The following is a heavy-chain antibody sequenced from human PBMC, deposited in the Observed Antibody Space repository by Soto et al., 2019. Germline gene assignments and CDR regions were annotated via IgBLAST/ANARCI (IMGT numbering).Heavy chain of an antibody. Sequence: QVQLVQSGAEVKKPGSSVKVSCKASGGSFGNSAINWVRQTPGQGLEWLGGFIPVYRTLNYAQKFQGRVTITADESTGTAYMTLSSLASDDTAVYYCATGVIWIGYFTVDSWGQGPGSPSPQ. D-gene: IGHD3-3*01. CDR3: ATGVIWIGYFTVDS. J-gene: IGHJ4*02. CDR1: GGSFGNSA. CDR2: FIPVYRTL. V-gene: IGHV1-69*01.